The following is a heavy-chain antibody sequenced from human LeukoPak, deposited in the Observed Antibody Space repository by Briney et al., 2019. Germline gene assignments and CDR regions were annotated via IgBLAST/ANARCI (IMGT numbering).Heavy chain of an antibody. J-gene: IGHJ3*02. V-gene: IGHV1-8*03. CDR2: MNPNSGNT. Sequence: ASVKVSCKASGYTFTSYDINWVRQATGQGLEWMGWMNPNSGNTGYAQKFQGRVTITRNTSISTAYMELSSLRSEDTAVYYCARGVLDYYDSSAEDAFDIWGQGTMVTVSS. CDR1: GYTFTSYD. D-gene: IGHD3-22*01. CDR3: ARGVLDYYDSSAEDAFDI.